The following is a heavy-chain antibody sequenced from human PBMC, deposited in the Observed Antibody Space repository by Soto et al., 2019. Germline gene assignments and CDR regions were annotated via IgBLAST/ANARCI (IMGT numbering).Heavy chain of an antibody. CDR3: AKGRRGHVVVVVAATGGGYYFDY. D-gene: IGHD2-15*01. CDR2: ISGSGGST. J-gene: IGHJ4*02. Sequence: GGSLRLSCAASGFTFSSLVMSWVRQAPGKGLEWVSAISGSGGSTYYADSVKGRFTISRDNSKNTMYLQMNSLRAEDTAVYYCAKGRRGHVVVVVAATGGGYYFDYWGQGTLVTVSS. V-gene: IGHV3-23*01. CDR1: GFTFSSLV.